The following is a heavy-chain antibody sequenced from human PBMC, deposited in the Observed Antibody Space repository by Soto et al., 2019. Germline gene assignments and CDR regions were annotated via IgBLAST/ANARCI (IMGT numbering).Heavy chain of an antibody. V-gene: IGHV1-8*01. J-gene: IGHJ6*03. CDR1: GYTFTSYD. CDR3: ARPHDYVGRYYYYYMDV. D-gene: IGHD4-17*01. Sequence: ASVKVSCKASGYTFTSYDINXXRQATGQGLEWMGWMNPNSGNTGYARKFQGRVTMTRNTSISTAYMELSSLRSEDTAVYYCARPHDYVGRYYYYYMDVWGKGTTVTVSS. CDR2: MNPNSGNT.